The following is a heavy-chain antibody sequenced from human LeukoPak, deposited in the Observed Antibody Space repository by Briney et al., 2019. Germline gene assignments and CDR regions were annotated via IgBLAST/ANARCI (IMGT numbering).Heavy chain of an antibody. CDR3: ARSITIFGVGKGFDY. V-gene: IGHV3-21*01. Sequence: GGSLRLSCAASGFTFSSYSMNWVRQAPGKGLEWVSSISSSSTYIYYADSVKGRFTISRGNAKNSLYLQMNSLRAEDTAVYYCARSITIFGVGKGFDYWGQGTLVTVSS. CDR1: GFTFSSYS. D-gene: IGHD3-3*01. CDR2: ISSSSTYI. J-gene: IGHJ4*02.